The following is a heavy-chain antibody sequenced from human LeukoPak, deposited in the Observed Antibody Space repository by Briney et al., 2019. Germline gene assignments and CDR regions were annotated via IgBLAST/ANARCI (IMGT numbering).Heavy chain of an antibody. Sequence: ASVKVSCKASGYTFTGYYMHWVRQAPGQGLEWMGWINPNSGGTNYAQKFQGRVTMTRDTSISTAYMELSRLRSDDTAVYYCARDRVSWRLLERGICDYWGQGTLVTVSS. CDR2: INPNSGGT. CDR1: GYTFTGYY. V-gene: IGHV1-2*02. D-gene: IGHD2-15*01. CDR3: ARDRVSWRLLERGICDY. J-gene: IGHJ4*02.